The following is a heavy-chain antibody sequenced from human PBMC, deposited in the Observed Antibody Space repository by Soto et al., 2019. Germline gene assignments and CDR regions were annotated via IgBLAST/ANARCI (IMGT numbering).Heavy chain of an antibody. CDR3: VTTRGASSRYGMDV. Sequence: QVQLVQSGAEVKKPGASVKVSCKASKYTFSDYYVHWVRQAPGQGLEWMGWINPNSGGTNYAQKFQGRVTMTRDTSISTAYMELSRLRSDDTAVYYCVTTRGASSRYGMDVWGQGTTVTVSS. J-gene: IGHJ6*02. V-gene: IGHV1-2*02. CDR1: KYTFSDYY. D-gene: IGHD4-4*01. CDR2: INPNSGGT.